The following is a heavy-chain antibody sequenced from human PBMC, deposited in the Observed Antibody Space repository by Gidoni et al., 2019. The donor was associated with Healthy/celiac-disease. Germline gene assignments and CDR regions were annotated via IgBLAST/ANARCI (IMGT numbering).Heavy chain of an antibody. D-gene: IGHD6-13*01. CDR3: AREGSSRDSIWFDY. Sequence: QVQLQESGPGLVKPSETLSLTCTFSVGSISRYYWSWIRQPPGKGLEWIGYIYYSGRTNYNPALKSRVTISVDTSKNQFYLKLSSGTAEDTAVYYCAREGSSRDSIWFDYWGQGTLVNVSS. CDR2: IYYSGRT. J-gene: IGHJ4*02. CDR1: VGSISRYY. V-gene: IGHV4-59*01.